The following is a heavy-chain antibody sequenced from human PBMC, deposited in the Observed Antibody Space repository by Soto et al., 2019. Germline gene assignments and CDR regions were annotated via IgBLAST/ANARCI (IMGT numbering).Heavy chain of an antibody. CDR2: IYHSGST. CDR3: ARCWNDGGYYYYMDV. CDR1: GGSISSSNW. D-gene: IGHD1-1*01. J-gene: IGHJ6*03. Sequence: SETLSLTCAVSGGSISSSNWWSWVRQPPGKGLEWIGEIYHSGSTNYNPSLKSRVTISVDKSKNQFSLKLSSVTAADTAVYYCARCWNDGGYYYYMDVWGKGTTVTVSS. V-gene: IGHV4-4*02.